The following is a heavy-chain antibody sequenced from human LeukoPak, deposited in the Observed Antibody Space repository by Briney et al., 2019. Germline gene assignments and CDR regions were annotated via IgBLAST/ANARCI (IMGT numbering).Heavy chain of an antibody. CDR1: GYSFTGYY. V-gene: IGHV1-2*02. D-gene: IGHD3/OR15-3a*01. CDR3: ARDSGFSGTQRGEY. CDR2: INPNSGGT. J-gene: IGHJ4*02. Sequence: ASVTVSCKASGYSFTGYYIHWVRQAPGQGLEWMGWINPNSGGTNFAQNFQGRVTMTRDKSISTAYMELSRLRSDDTAVYYCARDSGFSGTQRGEYWGQGTLVTVSS.